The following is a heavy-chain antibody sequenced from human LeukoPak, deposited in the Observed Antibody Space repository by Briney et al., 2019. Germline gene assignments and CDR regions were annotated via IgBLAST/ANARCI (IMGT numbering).Heavy chain of an antibody. J-gene: IGHJ5*02. Sequence: ASVKVSCKASGYTFSSYGISWVRQAPGQGLEWTGWISGYNGNTNYAQKLQGRVTVATDTSTSTAYMELRSPRSDDTAVYYCARDPNYYGSGTFSVRNWFDPWGQGTLVTVSS. D-gene: IGHD3-10*01. CDR2: ISGYNGNT. V-gene: IGHV1-18*04. CDR1: GYTFSSYG. CDR3: ARDPNYYGSGTFSVRNWFDP.